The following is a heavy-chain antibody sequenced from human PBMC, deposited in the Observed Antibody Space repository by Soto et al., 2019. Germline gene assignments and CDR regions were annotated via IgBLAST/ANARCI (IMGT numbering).Heavy chain of an antibody. D-gene: IGHD3-10*01. CDR2: IKSKTDGGTT. J-gene: IGHJ4*02. V-gene: IGHV3-15*01. Sequence: EVQLVESGGGLVKPGGSLRLSCAASGFTFSNAWMSWVRQAPGKGLEWVGRIKSKTDGGTTDYAAPVKGRFTISRDDSKNTLYLQMNSLKTEDTAVYYCTTDRKVGVLPSSGDYWGQGTLVTVSS. CDR1: GFTFSNAW. CDR3: TTDRKVGVLPSSGDY.